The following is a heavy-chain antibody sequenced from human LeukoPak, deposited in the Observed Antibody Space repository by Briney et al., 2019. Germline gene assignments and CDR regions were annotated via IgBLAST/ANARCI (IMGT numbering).Heavy chain of an antibody. V-gene: IGHV1-69*02. CDR2: IIPILGIA. CDR3: ARPVWGVTHDAFDI. CDR1: GGTFSSYT. Sequence: SVKVSCKASGGTFSSYTISRVRQAPGQGLEWMGRIIPILGIANYAQKFQGRVTITADKSTSTAYMELSSLRSEDTAVYYCARPVWGVTHDAFDIWGQGTMVTVSS. D-gene: IGHD3-16*01. J-gene: IGHJ3*02.